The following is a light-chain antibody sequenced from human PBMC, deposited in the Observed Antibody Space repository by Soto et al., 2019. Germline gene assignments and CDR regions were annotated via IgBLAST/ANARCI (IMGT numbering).Light chain of an antibody. J-gene: IGKJ2*01. V-gene: IGKV3-15*01. CDR3: QQDNNWPPST. CDR1: QTISNN. Sequence: ETVMTQSPATLSVSPGERATLSCRASQTISNNLAWYQQRPGQAPRLLIYGASTRATGIPARSSGTGSRTAFSLTISSLPSEDFALYYCQQDNNWPPSTFGQGTKLEIK. CDR2: GAS.